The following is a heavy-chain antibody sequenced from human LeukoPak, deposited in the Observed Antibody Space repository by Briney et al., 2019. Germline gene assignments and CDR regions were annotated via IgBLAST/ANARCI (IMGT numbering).Heavy chain of an antibody. CDR3: AKGNIGHCSSTSCQDAFDV. Sequence: GGSLRLSCAASGFIFGSYGLSWVRQAPGKGLEWVSAISGSGSSTHYADSVKGRFTISRDNSKNTVYLQMNSLRVEDTAIYYCAKGNIGHCSSTSCQDAFDVWGRGTMVPVSS. CDR1: GFIFGSYG. J-gene: IGHJ3*01. V-gene: IGHV3-23*01. D-gene: IGHD2-2*01. CDR2: ISGSGSST.